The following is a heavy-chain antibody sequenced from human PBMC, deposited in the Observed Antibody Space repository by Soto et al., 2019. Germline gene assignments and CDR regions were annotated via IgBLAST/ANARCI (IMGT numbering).Heavy chain of an antibody. J-gene: IGHJ6*02. V-gene: IGHV3-21*01. CDR1: GFNFNSYT. CDR3: ARDCGGGSCTPGMDA. CDR2: ISSSGYI. Sequence: EVQLVESGGGLVKPGGSLRLSCAASGFNFNSYTINWVRQAPGKRLEWLSSISSSGYIFSTDSVRGRFTISRDNAKNSLYRKINCRGAEHRVVYFWARDCGGGSCTPGMDAGGQGTTFT. D-gene: IGHD2-15*01.